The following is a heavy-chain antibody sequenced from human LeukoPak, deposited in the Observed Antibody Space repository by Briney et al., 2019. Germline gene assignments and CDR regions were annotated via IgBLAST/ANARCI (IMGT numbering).Heavy chain of an antibody. V-gene: IGHV4-34*01. D-gene: IGHD6-6*01. CDR3: AGGPGAARLGY. Sequence: SETLSPTCAVYGGSFSGYYWSWIRQPPAKGLEWIGEINHSGSTNYNPSLKSRVTISVDTSKNQFSLKLSSVTAADTAVYYCAGGPGAARLGYWGQGTLVTVSS. CDR1: GGSFSGYY. CDR2: INHSGST. J-gene: IGHJ4*02.